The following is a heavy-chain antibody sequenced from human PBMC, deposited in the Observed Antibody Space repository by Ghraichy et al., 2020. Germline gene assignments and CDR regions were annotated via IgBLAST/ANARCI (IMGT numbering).Heavy chain of an antibody. J-gene: IGHJ6*03. Sequence: GGSLRLSCAASGFIFSSYAMHWVRQAPGKGLEYVSAISSTGDNTYYANSVKGRFTISRDNSKNTLYLQMGSLRGEDMAVYYCARFPWGSLNYHYYYMDVWGKGTTVTVSS. CDR2: ISSTGDNT. D-gene: IGHD7-27*01. CDR3: ARFPWGSLNYHYYYMDV. CDR1: GFIFSSYA. V-gene: IGHV3-64*01.